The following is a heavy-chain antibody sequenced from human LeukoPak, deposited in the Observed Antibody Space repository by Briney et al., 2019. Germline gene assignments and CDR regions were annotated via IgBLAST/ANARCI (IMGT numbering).Heavy chain of an antibody. CDR1: GFTLSDYW. V-gene: IGHV3-74*01. J-gene: IGHJ4*02. CDR3: ALIGLDSSGYYYDYLDY. CDR2: IDSDGSST. Sequence: GGSLRLSCEVSGFTLSDYWMHWVRQAPGKGLVWVSRIDSDGSSTNYADSVKGRFTISRDNAKNTLYLQMNSLRAEDTAVYYCALIGLDSSGYYYDYLDYWGQGTLVTVSS. D-gene: IGHD3-22*01.